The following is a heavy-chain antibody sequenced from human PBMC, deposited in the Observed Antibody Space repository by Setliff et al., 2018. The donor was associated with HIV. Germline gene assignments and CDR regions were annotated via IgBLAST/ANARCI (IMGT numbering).Heavy chain of an antibody. D-gene: IGHD6-13*01. CDR2: IRLPRGGT. CDR3: VTSPGSFLAQDATEAGDA. J-gene: IGHJ5*02. V-gene: IGHV1-2*02. Sequence: GASVKVSCKASQNSFSDDYMNWVRQAPGQRPEWMGWIRLPRGGTKYAQKFQGRVSLTWDTSISTGYMELRRLRSDDMAIYYCVTSPGSFLAQDATEAGDAWGQGSLVSVSS. CDR1: QNSFSDDY.